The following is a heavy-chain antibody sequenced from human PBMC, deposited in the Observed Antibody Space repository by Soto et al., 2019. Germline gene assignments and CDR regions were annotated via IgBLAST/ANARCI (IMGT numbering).Heavy chain of an antibody. J-gene: IGHJ3*01. V-gene: IGHV4-59*12. D-gene: IGHD3-22*01. CDR3: ARGTRKYYYDASGSSGIDDAFDV. CDR1: GGSLSNYY. Sequence: SETLSLTCTVSGGSLSNYYWNWIRQSPGKGLEWIGYIYYSGNTNYNSSLQSRVSISQDTSRKQFSLRLTSVTAADTAVYYCARGTRKYYYDASGSSGIDDAFDVWGQGTMVTVSS. CDR2: IYYSGNT.